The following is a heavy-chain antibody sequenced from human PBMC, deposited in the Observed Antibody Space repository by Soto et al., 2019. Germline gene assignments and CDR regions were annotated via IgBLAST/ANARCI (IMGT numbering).Heavy chain of an antibody. CDR2: AYWDNDN. D-gene: IGHD1-20*01. CDR3: AHRRGGYNWDDGYFDY. CDR1: GFSISTSGVG. J-gene: IGHJ4*02. V-gene: IGHV2-5*02. Sequence: QITLKESGPTLVKPTQTLTLTCSFSGFSISTSGVGVGWLRQPPGKPLEWLAFAYWDNDNRHNPSLKSRLTVAQDASKSLVVLLMTHMDTVDTATYYCAHRRGGYNWDDGYFDYWGQGTLVTVSA.